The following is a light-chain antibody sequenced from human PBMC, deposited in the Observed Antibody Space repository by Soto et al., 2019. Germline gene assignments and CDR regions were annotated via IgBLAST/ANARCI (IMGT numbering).Light chain of an antibody. CDR3: SSYTSGSTLYV. J-gene: IGLJ1*01. CDR1: RSDVGGYNY. Sequence: QSALTQPASVSGSPGQSITISCTGSRSDVGGYNYVSWYQQHPGKAPQVLIYEVSNRPSGVSNRFSGSKSGNTASLTISGLQAEDEADYYCSSYTSGSTLYVFGTGTKLTVL. CDR2: EVS. V-gene: IGLV2-14*01.